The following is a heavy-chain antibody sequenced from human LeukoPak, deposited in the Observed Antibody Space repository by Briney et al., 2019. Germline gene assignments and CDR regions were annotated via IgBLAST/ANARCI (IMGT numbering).Heavy chain of an antibody. CDR1: GGSISSSSYY. CDR2: IYYSGST. J-gene: IGHJ4*02. V-gene: IGHV4-39*07. D-gene: IGHD3-22*01. Sequence: PSESLSLTCTVSGGSISSSSYYWGWIRQPPGKGLEWIGSIYYSGSTYYNPSLKSRVTISVDTSKNQFSLKLSSVTAADTAVYYCAGGRGSGYPDYWGQGTLVTVSS. CDR3: AGGRGSGYPDY.